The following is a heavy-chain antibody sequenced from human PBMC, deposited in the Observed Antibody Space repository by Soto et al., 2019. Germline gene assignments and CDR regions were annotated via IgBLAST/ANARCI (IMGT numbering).Heavy chain of an antibody. CDR2: LYWDDDK. J-gene: IGHJ4*02. D-gene: IGHD4-17*01. V-gene: IGHV2-5*02. CDR3: AHRQGTVYFGP. Sequence: QITLKESGPTLVKPTQTLTLTCTFSGFSLSTSGVGVGWIRQPPGKALEWLALLYWDDDKRYSPSLKRRLTXNXXTSTNPVVHTMTNLGPVDTATYSCAHRQGTVYFGPWGQGTLVTVSS. CDR1: GFSLSTSGVG.